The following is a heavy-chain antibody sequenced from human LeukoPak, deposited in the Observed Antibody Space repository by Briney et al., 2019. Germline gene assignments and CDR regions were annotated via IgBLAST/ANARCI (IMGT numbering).Heavy chain of an antibody. Sequence: ASVKVSCKASGYTFTSYAMNWVRQAPGQGLERMGNIDTTTGNPRYAQDFTGRFVFSLDTSVSTAYLQITSLKADDTAAYYCVRGTPTPGMDYWGQGTQVTVSS. CDR1: GYTFTSYA. CDR3: VRGTPTPGMDY. CDR2: IDTTTGNP. J-gene: IGHJ4*02. D-gene: IGHD3-10*01. V-gene: IGHV7-4-1*02.